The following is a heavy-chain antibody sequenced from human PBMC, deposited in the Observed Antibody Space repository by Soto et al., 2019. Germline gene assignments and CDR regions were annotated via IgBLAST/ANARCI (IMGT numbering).Heavy chain of an antibody. V-gene: IGHV3-23*01. J-gene: IGHJ1*01. CDR3: AKGVPGIAVAGTGYFQH. CDR1: GFTFSSYA. CDR2: ISGSGDST. Sequence: GGSLRLSCAASGFTFSSYAMSWVRQAPGKGLERVSGISGSGDSTYYAESVKGRFTISRDNSKNTLYLQMNSLRAEDTAVYYCAKGVPGIAVAGTGYFQHWGQGT. D-gene: IGHD6-19*01.